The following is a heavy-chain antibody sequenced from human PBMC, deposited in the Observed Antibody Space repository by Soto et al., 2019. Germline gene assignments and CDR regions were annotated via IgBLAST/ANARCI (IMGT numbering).Heavy chain of an antibody. Sequence: EVQLLESGGGLVQPGGSLRLSCEASGFTFSSYAMRWVRQAPGKGLEYVSSISGSGDSPYYADSVKGRFTISRDNSTSTLCLQMNRLRAEDTAVYFCAKARCSSPSWYEVDVWG. CDR2: ISGSGDSP. D-gene: IGHD2-2*01. CDR3: AKARCSSPSWYEVDV. J-gene: IGHJ6*02. V-gene: IGHV3-23*01. CDR1: GFTFSSYA.